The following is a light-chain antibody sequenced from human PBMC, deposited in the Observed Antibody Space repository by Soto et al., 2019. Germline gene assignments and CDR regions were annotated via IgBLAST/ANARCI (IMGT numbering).Light chain of an antibody. V-gene: IGLV2-14*02. J-gene: IGLJ3*02. CDR3: QAYDYSLTASV. Sequence: QSALTQPASVSGSPGQSITISCTGTSSDFGNYNLVSWYQQHPGKVPKLILFEVNKRPSGVSGRFSGSKSGTSASLAITGLQAEDEADYYCQAYDYSLTASVFGGGTKLTVL. CDR2: EVN. CDR1: SSDFGNYNL.